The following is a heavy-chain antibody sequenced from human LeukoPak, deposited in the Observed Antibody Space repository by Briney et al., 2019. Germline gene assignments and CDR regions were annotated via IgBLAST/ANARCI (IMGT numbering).Heavy chain of an antibody. Sequence: GGSLRLSCAASGFTFSSYSMNWVRQAPGKGLEWVSYISSRSSTIHYADSVKGRFTISRDKAKNSLYLQMNSLRDEDTAVYYYAGTSIGDSSGYFDYWGQGTLVTVSS. V-gene: IGHV3-48*02. CDR2: ISSRSSTI. D-gene: IGHD3-22*01. CDR3: AGTSIGDSSGYFDY. CDR1: GFTFSSYS. J-gene: IGHJ4*02.